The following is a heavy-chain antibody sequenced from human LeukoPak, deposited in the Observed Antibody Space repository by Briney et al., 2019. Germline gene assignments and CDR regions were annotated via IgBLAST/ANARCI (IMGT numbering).Heavy chain of an antibody. V-gene: IGHV4-39*07. J-gene: IGHJ4*02. Sequence: SETLSLTCTVSGGSISSSSYYWGWIRQPPGKGLEWIGSIYHSGSTYYNPSLKSRVTISVDTSKNQFSLKLSSVTAADTAVYYCARSLPTGVVIISYYFDYWGQGTLVTVSS. D-gene: IGHD3-3*01. CDR3: ARSLPTGVVIISYYFDY. CDR1: GGSISSSSYY. CDR2: IYHSGST.